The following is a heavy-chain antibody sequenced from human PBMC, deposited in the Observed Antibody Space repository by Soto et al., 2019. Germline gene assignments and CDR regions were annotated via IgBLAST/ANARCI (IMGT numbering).Heavy chain of an antibody. CDR2: IIPIFGTA. Sequence: SVKVSCKASGGTFSSYAISWVRQAPGQGLEWMGGIIPIFGTANYAQKFQGRVTITADESTSTAYMGLGSLRSEDTAVYYCALRRDGYNHDAFDIWGQGTMVTV. V-gene: IGHV1-69*13. D-gene: IGHD5-12*01. CDR3: ALRRDGYNHDAFDI. J-gene: IGHJ3*02. CDR1: GGTFSSYA.